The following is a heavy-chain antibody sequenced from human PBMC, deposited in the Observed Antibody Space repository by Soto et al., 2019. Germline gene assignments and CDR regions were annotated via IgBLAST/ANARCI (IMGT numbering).Heavy chain of an antibody. CDR3: ASSSGNNYGDGTNYYFDY. V-gene: IGHV1-69*06. Sequence: QVQLVQSGAEVKKPGSSVKVSCKTSGGTFSTYSIVWVRQAPGEGLEWMGGIIPIFGTANYAQKFQDRVTITADKSTNTAFMELSSLKSEDTAMYYCASSSGNNYGDGTNYYFDYWGQGTLVTVSS. J-gene: IGHJ4*02. D-gene: IGHD1-26*01. CDR2: IIPIFGTA. CDR1: GGTFSTYS.